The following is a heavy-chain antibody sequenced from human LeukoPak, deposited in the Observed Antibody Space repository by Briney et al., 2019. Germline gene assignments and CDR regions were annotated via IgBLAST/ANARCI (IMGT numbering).Heavy chain of an antibody. D-gene: IGHD3-3*01. CDR3: ARGAEYYAIWRGYAGYSDY. V-gene: IGHV4-38-2*02. Sequence: SETLSLTCTVSGYSISNGYYWGLIRPPPGKGLEWVGSIYHRGSTYYNPSLRSRVTISLDRSKKKFSLKLTSVTAADTAVYFCARGAEYYAIWRGYAGYSDYWGQGISVTVSS. CDR2: IYHRGST. J-gene: IGHJ4*02. CDR1: GYSISNGYY.